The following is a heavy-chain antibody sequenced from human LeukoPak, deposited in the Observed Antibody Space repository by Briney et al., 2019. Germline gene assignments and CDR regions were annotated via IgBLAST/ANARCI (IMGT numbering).Heavy chain of an antibody. CDR2: INPNSGGT. J-gene: IGHJ3*02. Sequence: ASVKVSCKASGYTFTGYFMHWVRQAPGQGLEWMGWINPNSGGTNYAQKFQGRVTMTRDTSISTAYMELRRLRYDDTAVYYCATAVIVAVFGDAFDIWGQGTVVTVSS. CDR1: GYTFTGYF. CDR3: ATAVIVAVFGDAFDI. V-gene: IGHV1-2*02. D-gene: IGHD6-13*01.